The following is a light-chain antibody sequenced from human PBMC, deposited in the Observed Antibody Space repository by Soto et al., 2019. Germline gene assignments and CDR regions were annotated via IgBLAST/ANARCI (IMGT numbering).Light chain of an antibody. V-gene: IGKV2-30*01. CDR1: QRLVYSDGITY. CDR2: SIS. CDR3: MQGTDWPYT. Sequence: DVVMTQSPISLPVTLGQPACISCRSSQRLVYSDGITYLNWFQQRLGQSPTRLIYSISKRDSGVPDRFSGSWSGTDFTLKISRVEAEDVGVYYCMQGTDWPYTFGQGTQLEIK. J-gene: IGKJ2*01.